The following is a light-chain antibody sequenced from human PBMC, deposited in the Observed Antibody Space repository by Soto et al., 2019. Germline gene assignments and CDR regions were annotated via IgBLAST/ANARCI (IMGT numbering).Light chain of an antibody. J-gene: IGKJ1*01. Sequence: EIFLTQSPGTLSLSPGEGTTLSCRAIESVASLAWYQQKPGHAPMLLIYGASTRATGIPDRLSGSGSGTDFTLTISRLEPDDFAAYYSKYYGCXPRTSGRWTKV. V-gene: IGKV3-20*01. CDR1: ESVAS. CDR3: KYYGCXPRT. CDR2: GAS.